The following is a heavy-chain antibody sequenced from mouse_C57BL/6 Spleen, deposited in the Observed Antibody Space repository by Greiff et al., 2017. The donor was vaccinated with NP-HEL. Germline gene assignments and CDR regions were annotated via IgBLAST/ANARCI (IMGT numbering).Heavy chain of an antibody. V-gene: IGHV1-53*01. CDR1: GYTFTSYW. J-gene: IGHJ2*01. CDR3: AREGYYFGSYFDY. D-gene: IGHD1-1*01. Sequence: VQLQQPGTELVKPGASVKLSCKASGYTFTSYWMHWVKQRPGQGLEWIGNVNPSNGGTNYNEKFKSKATLTVDNSSITAYMQLSSLSSEASAVYYCAREGYYFGSYFDYWGQGTTLTVSS. CDR2: VNPSNGGT.